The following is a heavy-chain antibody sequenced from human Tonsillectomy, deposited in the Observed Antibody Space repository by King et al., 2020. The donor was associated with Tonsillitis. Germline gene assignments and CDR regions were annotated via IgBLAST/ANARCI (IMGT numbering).Heavy chain of an antibody. CDR1: SGSISSASYY. CDR3: ARIQWLANYYYYYMYV. Sequence: LQLQESGPGLVKPSETLSLTCTVSSGSISSASYYWGWIRLPPGMGLEWIGSVYYSGSTYYNPSLKSRVTISVDTSKNQFSLKLSSVTAADTAVYYCARIQWLANYYYYYMYVWGKGTTVTVSS. CDR2: VYYSGST. D-gene: IGHD6-19*01. J-gene: IGHJ6*03. V-gene: IGHV4-39*01.